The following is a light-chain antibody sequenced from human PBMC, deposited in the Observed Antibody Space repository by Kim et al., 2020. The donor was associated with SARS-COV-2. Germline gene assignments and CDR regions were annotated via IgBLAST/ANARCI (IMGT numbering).Light chain of an antibody. CDR1: QSSSSRY. CDR2: GTS. J-gene: IGKJ1*01. CDR3: VHYGASPKT. Sequence: SPGERATLSCMASQSSSSRYLAWYQRKPGQAPRLLIYGTSDRATGIPDRFSGSGSGTDFTLTISRLEPEDFAVYFCVHYGASPKTFGQGTKVDIK. V-gene: IGKV3-20*01.